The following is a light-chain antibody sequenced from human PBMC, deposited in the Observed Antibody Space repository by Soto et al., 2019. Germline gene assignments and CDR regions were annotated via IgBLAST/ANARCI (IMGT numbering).Light chain of an antibody. CDR1: SSDVGGYKY. CDR3: SSYSRSTAYV. Sequence: QSVLTQPASGSGSPGQSITISCTGTSSDVGGYKYVSWHQLHPGKAPKLIIYEVSNRPSGVSNRFSGSKSGNTASLTISGLQAEDEADYYCSSYSRSTAYVFGTGTKVTVL. V-gene: IGLV2-14*01. J-gene: IGLJ1*01. CDR2: EVS.